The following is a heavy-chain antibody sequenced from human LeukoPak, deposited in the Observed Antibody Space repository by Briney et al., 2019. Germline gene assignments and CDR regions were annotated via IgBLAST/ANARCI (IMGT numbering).Heavy chain of an antibody. J-gene: IGHJ4*02. CDR1: GGSISSSSYY. CDR2: IYYSGST. Sequence: SETLSLTCIVSGGSISSSSYYWGWIRQPPGKGLEWIGSIYYSGSTYYNPSLKRRVTISEDTSNNQFSLKLSSVTAADTAVYYCATAGLQVIDYWGQGTLVTVSS. D-gene: IGHD4-11*01. CDR3: ATAGLQVIDY. V-gene: IGHV4-39*01.